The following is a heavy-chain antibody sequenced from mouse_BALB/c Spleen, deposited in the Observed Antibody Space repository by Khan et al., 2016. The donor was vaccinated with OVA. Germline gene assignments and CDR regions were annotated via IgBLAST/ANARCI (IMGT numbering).Heavy chain of an antibody. CDR2: INTYTGEA. D-gene: IGHD2-1*01. J-gene: IGHJ3*01. Sequence: QIQLVQSGPELKKPGETVKISCKASGYTLTNYGMNWVKQAPGKGLKWMGWINTYTGEATYADDFKGRFAFSLEASASPAYLQINHLKNEDTATXFCSRSNGNYWFAYWGQGTLVTVSA. V-gene: IGHV9-3-1*01. CDR3: SRSNGNYWFAY. CDR1: GYTLTNYG.